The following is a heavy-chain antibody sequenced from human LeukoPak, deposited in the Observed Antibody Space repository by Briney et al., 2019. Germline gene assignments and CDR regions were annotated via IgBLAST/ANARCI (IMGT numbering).Heavy chain of an antibody. V-gene: IGHV4-4*07. J-gene: IGHJ6*03. CDR2: IYSSGAT. CDR1: GGSISKYY. CDR3: AKAGRDYEIYYYYCYMDV. Sequence: SETLSLTCTVSGGSISKYYWSWIRQPAGKGLEWIGRIYSSGATKYNPSLKSRVTMSVDTSKNQFSLKLSSVTAADTAVYYCAKAGRDYEIYYYYCYMDVWGKGTTVTVSS. D-gene: IGHD4-17*01.